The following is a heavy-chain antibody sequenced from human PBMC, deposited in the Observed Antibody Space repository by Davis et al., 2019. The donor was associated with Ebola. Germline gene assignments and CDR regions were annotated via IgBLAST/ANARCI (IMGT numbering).Heavy chain of an antibody. D-gene: IGHD5-12*01. V-gene: IGHV3-7*04. CDR1: GFTFSGYW. CDR2: IKNDGGED. Sequence: PGGSLRLSCAASGFTFSGYWMSWVRQAPGKGLEWVANIKNDGGEDNYVDSVKGRFTISRDNAKNSLYLQMNSLRAEDTAVYYCARGWLRSGLDVWGKGAAVIVSS. CDR3: ARGWLRSGLDV. J-gene: IGHJ6*04.